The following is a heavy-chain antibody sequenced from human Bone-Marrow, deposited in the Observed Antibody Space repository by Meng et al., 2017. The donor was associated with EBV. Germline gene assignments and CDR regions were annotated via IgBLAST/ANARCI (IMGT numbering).Heavy chain of an antibody. CDR2: FLPILGAP. D-gene: IGHD3-10*01. V-gene: IGHV1-69*01. CDR3: ARESGRGYTPDY. J-gene: IGHJ4*02. CDR1: GGAFRRSA. Sequence: QVQVVRVGPEVKKPGSSGRVSCKASGGAFRRSAISGVRQAPGQGLEWMGGFLPILGAPNYAETFQDRVTITADESTSTAYMELSSLRPDDTAVYYCARESGRGYTPDYWGQGTLVTVSS.